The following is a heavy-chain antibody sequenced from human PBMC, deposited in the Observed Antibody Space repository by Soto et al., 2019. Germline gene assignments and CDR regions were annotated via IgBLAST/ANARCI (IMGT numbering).Heavy chain of an antibody. D-gene: IGHD5-12*01. CDR3: AKYRYSGYAYVLTPGPFDY. V-gene: IGHV3-23*01. CDR1: GFTFSSYA. J-gene: IGHJ4*02. Sequence: PGGSLRLSCAASGFTFSSYAMSWVRQAPGRGREWVSAISGSGGSTYYADSVRGRFTISRDNSKNTLYRQMNSLRAEDTAVYDCAKYRYSGYAYVLTPGPFDYWRQGTLVPVSS. CDR2: ISGSGGST.